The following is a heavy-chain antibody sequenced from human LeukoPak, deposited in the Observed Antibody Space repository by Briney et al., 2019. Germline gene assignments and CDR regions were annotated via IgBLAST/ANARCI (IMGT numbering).Heavy chain of an antibody. CDR3: ARGSRGAFDI. CDR1: RFAFSSYW. J-gene: IGHJ3*02. D-gene: IGHD6-19*01. V-gene: IGHV3-7*01. Sequence: GGSLRLSCAASRFAFSSYWMSWVRQAPGKGLEWVANMKLDGGDKYYVGSVKGRVTISGDNAKNSLYLQMNSQRADDTAVYYCARGSRGAFDIWGQGTMVTDSS. CDR2: MKLDGGDK.